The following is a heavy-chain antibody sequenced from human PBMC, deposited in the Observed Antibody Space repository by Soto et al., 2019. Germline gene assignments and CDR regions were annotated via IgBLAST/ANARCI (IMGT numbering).Heavy chain of an antibody. Sequence: QVQLQESGPGLVKPSQTLSLTCTVSGGSISSGGYYWSWIRQHPGKGLEWIGYVYYSGSTYYNPSLKSRVTISVDTSKNQFSLKLSSVTAADTAVYYCARVEGSPVVTAINYWGQGTLVTVSS. CDR2: VYYSGST. D-gene: IGHD2-21*02. CDR1: GGSISSGGYY. J-gene: IGHJ4*02. CDR3: ARVEGSPVVTAINY. V-gene: IGHV4-31*03.